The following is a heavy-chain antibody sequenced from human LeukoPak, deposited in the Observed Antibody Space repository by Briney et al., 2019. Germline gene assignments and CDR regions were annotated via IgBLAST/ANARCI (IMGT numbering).Heavy chain of an antibody. Sequence: SETLSLTCAVYGGPFSGYYWSWIRQPPGKGLEWIGEINHSGSTNYNPSLKSRVTISVDTSKNQFSLKLSSVTAADTAVYYCASGRITMVRGYFDYWGQGTLVTVSS. D-gene: IGHD3-10*01. CDR1: GGPFSGYY. CDR3: ASGRITMVRGYFDY. CDR2: INHSGST. V-gene: IGHV4-34*01. J-gene: IGHJ4*02.